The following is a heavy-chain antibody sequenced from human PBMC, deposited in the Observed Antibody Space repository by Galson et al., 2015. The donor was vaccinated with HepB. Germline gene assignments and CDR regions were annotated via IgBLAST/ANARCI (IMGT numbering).Heavy chain of an antibody. Sequence: SVKVSCKASGYTFTSYAMHWVRQAPGQRLEWMGWINAGNGNTKYSQKFQGRVTITRDTSASTAYMELSSLRSEDTAVYYCASRVAAAASGLGAFGIWGQGTMVTVSS. J-gene: IGHJ3*02. CDR1: GYTFTSYA. CDR3: ASRVAAAASGLGAFGI. CDR2: INAGNGNT. D-gene: IGHD6-13*01. V-gene: IGHV1-3*01.